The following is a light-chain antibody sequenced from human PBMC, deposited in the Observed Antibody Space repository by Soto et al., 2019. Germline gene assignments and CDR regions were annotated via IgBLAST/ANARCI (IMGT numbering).Light chain of an antibody. Sequence: QSALTQPRSVSGSPGQSVTISCTGTSSDVGGYNYVSWYQQHPGKAPKLMIYDVSKRPSGDPDRFSGSKSGNTASLTISGLQAEDEADYYCCSYAGSYTFEVFGTGTKVTVL. V-gene: IGLV2-11*01. CDR1: SSDVGGYNY. CDR3: CSYAGSYTFEV. CDR2: DVS. J-gene: IGLJ1*01.